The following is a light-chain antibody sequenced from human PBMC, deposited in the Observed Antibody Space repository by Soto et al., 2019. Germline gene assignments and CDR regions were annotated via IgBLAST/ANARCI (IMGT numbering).Light chain of an antibody. Sequence: QSALTQPASVSGSPGQSITISCTGTSSDVGGYNYVSWYQQHPGKAPKLMIYDVSNRPSGVSNRLSGSKSGNTASLTISGLQVEDEADYYCSSYTSSSTVVFGGGTKLTVL. CDR3: SSYTSSSTVV. J-gene: IGLJ2*01. V-gene: IGLV2-14*01. CDR2: DVS. CDR1: SSDVGGYNY.